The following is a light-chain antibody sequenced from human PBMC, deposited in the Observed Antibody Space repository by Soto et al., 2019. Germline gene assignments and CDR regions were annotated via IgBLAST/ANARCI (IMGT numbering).Light chain of an antibody. Sequence: QSALTQPPSASGSPGQSVTISCTGTSSDVGGYNFDSWYQQHPGKAPKLMIYEVSERPSEVPDRFSGSKSGNTASLTVSGLQAEDEADSYCSPYAGRNLVVFGGGTKLTVL. CDR3: SPYAGRNLVV. CDR1: SSDVGGYNF. CDR2: EVS. V-gene: IGLV2-8*01. J-gene: IGLJ2*01.